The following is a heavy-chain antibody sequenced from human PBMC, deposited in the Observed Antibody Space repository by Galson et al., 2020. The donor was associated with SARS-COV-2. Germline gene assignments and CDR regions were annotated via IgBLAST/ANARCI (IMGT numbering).Heavy chain of an antibody. CDR2: VYYSGST. CDR3: ARITDSKMRYFDS. CDR1: GGSISTDFHY. J-gene: IGHJ4*02. Sequence: SQTLSLTCTVSGGSISTDFHYWNWIRQPPGKGLEWIGYVYYSGSTYFNPSLKSRLTMSVDTSKNQFSLNLNSVTAADTAMYYCARITDSKMRYFDSWGQGTLVTVSS. V-gene: IGHV4-31*03. D-gene: IGHD2-15*01.